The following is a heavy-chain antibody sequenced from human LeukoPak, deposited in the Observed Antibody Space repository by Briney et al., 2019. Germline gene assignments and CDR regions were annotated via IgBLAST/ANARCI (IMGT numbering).Heavy chain of an antibody. J-gene: IGHJ4*02. CDR3: ARDRGFAVVVAATFTFDY. CDR1: GYTFTGYY. Sequence: ASVKVSCKASGYTFTGYYMHWVRQAPGQGLEWMGWINPNSGGTNYAQKFQGRVTMTRDTSISTAYMELSRLRSDDTAVYCCARDRGFAVVVAATFTFDYWGQGTLVTVSS. CDR2: INPNSGGT. V-gene: IGHV1-2*02. D-gene: IGHD2-15*01.